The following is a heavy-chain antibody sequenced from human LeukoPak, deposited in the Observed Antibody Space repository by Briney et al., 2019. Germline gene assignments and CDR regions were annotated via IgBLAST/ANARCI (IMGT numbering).Heavy chain of an antibody. CDR3: ARSLGGLRGYIDY. D-gene: IGHD4-23*01. CDR1: GGSISSGGYY. CDR2: IYYSGST. Sequence: SETLSLTCTVSGGSISSGGYYWSWIRQHPGKGLEWIGYIYYSGSTYYNPSLKSRVTISVDTSKNQFSLKLSSVTAADTAVYYCARSLGGLRGYIDYWGQGTLVTVSS. V-gene: IGHV4-31*03. J-gene: IGHJ4*02.